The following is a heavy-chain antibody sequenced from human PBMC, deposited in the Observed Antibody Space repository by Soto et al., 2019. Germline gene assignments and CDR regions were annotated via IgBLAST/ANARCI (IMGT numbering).Heavy chain of an antibody. CDR1: GFTFTSYA. J-gene: IGHJ4*02. CDR3: AKASSGWYYFDY. V-gene: IGHV3-23*01. CDR2: ISGSGDYT. Sequence: PGGSLRLSCAASGFTFTSYAMSWVRQAPGKGLEWVSSISGSGDYTYHADSVKGRFTISRDNSKNTLYLQMNSLRAEDTAVYYCAKASSGWYYFDYWGQGTLVTVSS. D-gene: IGHD6-19*01.